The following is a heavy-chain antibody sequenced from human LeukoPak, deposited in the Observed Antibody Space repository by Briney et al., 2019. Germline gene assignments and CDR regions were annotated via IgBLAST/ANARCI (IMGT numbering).Heavy chain of an antibody. D-gene: IGHD6-6*01. V-gene: IGHV3-48*04. Sequence: GGSLRLSCAASGFTFSSYSMNWVRQAPGKGLEWVSYISSSSSTIYYADSVKGRFTFSRDNAKNSLYLQMNSLRAEDTAVYYCARGIAARGGDFDYWGQGTLVTVSS. CDR1: GFTFSSYS. J-gene: IGHJ4*02. CDR2: ISSSSSTI. CDR3: ARGIAARGGDFDY.